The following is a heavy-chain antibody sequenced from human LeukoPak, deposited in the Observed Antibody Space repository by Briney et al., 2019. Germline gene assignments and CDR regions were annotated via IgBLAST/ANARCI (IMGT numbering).Heavy chain of an antibody. D-gene: IGHD2-2*03. J-gene: IGHJ4*02. CDR2: IRYDGSNK. CDR3: AKDKGLGYCSSTSCLPSY. Sequence: GGSLRLSCAASGFTFSSYGMHWVRQAPGKGLEWVAFIRYDGSNKYYADSVKGRFTISRDNSKNTLYLQMNSLRAEDTAVYYCAKDKGLGYCSSTSCLPSYWGQGTLVTVSS. V-gene: IGHV3-30*02. CDR1: GFTFSSYG.